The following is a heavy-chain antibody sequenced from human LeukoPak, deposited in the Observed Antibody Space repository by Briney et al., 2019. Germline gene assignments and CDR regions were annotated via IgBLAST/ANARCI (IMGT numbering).Heavy chain of an antibody. J-gene: IGHJ4*02. CDR2: ISSSSSAI. Sequence: GGSLRLSCAASGFIFSTYSMTWVRQAPGKGLEWVSYISSSSSAIYYADSVRGRFTVSRDNAKNFLYLQMKSLRDEDTAVYYCVRRQGYVVSLLDNWGQGTLVTVSS. CDR1: GFIFSTYS. CDR3: VRRQGYVVSLLDN. V-gene: IGHV3-48*02. D-gene: IGHD2-21*01.